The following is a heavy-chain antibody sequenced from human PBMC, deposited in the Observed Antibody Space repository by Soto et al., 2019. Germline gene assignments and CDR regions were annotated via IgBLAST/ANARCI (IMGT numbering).Heavy chain of an antibody. CDR1: GPFINTYS. CDR3: ARDREAGYNFYYGMDV. V-gene: IGHV4-4*07. J-gene: IGHJ6*02. Sequence: ETLSLTGSVAGPFINTYSFTWLRQPARKGLEWIGRIYTSASINYNPSLKGRVTLSVDTSTNQVSLRLASVTAADTAIYYCARDREAGYNFYYGMDVWGQGTTVTVSS. CDR2: IYTSASI. D-gene: IGHD6-19*01.